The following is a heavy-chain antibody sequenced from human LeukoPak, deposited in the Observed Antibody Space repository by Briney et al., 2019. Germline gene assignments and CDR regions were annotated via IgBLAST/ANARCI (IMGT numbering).Heavy chain of an antibody. Sequence: ASVKVSCKASGYTFTSNYIHWVRQAPGQGLEWMGMIYPRDGSTSYAQKFQGRVTVTRDTSTSTVHMELSGLRSEDTAVYYCARDQESFDYWGQGTLVTVSS. CDR3: ARDQESFDY. V-gene: IGHV1-46*01. CDR1: GYTFTSNY. J-gene: IGHJ4*02. CDR2: IYPRDGST.